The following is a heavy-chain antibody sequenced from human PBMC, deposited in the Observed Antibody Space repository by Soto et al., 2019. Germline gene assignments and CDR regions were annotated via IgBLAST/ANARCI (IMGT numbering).Heavy chain of an antibody. D-gene: IGHD3-22*01. CDR3: AAYYYDSSGYYIGYAFDI. CDR1: GFTFTSSS. Sequence: SVQVSCKASGFTFTSSSVQWVRQARGQRLEWIGWIVVGSGNTNYAQKFQERVTITRDMSTSTAYMELSSLRSEDTAVYYCAAYYYDSSGYYIGYAFDIWGQGTMVTVSS. J-gene: IGHJ3*02. CDR2: IVVGSGNT. V-gene: IGHV1-58*01.